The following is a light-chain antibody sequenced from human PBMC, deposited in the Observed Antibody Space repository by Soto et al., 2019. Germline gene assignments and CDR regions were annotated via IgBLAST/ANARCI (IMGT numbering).Light chain of an antibody. CDR2: AAS. J-gene: IGKJ1*01. CDR1: QGISSW. CDR3: QQGSTFPWT. V-gene: IGKV1-12*01. Sequence: DIQMTQSPSSVSASVGDRITITCRASQGISSWLAWYQQKPGKAPKLLIYAASTLQSEVPSRFRGSGSGADFTLTISNLQPEDFATYYCQQGSTFPWTFGQGTKVDIK.